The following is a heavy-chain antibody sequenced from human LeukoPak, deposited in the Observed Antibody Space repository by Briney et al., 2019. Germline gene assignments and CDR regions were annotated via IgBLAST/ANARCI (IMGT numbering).Heavy chain of an antibody. CDR1: GFTFRRYW. Sequence: GGSLRLSCAASGFTFRRYWMCWVRQAPGKGLERVANIKLDGSEKYYVDSVKGRFTISRDNAKNSLYLQMNSLRVEDTAVYYCARDDYSSSDYWGQGTLVTVSS. D-gene: IGHD6-13*01. CDR3: ARDDYSSSDY. CDR2: IKLDGSEK. V-gene: IGHV3-7*01. J-gene: IGHJ4*02.